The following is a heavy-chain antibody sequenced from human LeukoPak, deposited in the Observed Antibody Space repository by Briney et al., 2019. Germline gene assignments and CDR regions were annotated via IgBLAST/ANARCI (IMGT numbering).Heavy chain of an antibody. CDR1: GFSFSSYW. V-gene: IGHV3-74*01. CDR3: ARYLGENDAFDI. J-gene: IGHJ3*02. Sequence: GGSLSLSCAASGFSFSSYWMHWVRQAPGKGLVWVSRVNSDGSSTNYADSVKGRFTISRDNAKNTLYLQMNSLRAEDTAVYYCARYLGENDAFDIWGQGTMVTVSS. D-gene: IGHD3-16*01. CDR2: VNSDGSST.